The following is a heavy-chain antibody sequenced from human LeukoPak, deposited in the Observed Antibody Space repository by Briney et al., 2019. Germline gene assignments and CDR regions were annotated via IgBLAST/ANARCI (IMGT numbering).Heavy chain of an antibody. V-gene: IGHV5-10-1*01. CDR3: ARLLAPYYYYGMDV. Sequence: GESLKISCKGSGYSFTSYWISWVRQLPGKGLEWMGRINPSDSYTNYSPSFQGHVTISADKSISTAYLQWSSLKASDTAMYYCARLLAPYYYYGMDVWGQGTTVTVSS. J-gene: IGHJ6*02. CDR1: GYSFTSYW. CDR2: INPSDSYT.